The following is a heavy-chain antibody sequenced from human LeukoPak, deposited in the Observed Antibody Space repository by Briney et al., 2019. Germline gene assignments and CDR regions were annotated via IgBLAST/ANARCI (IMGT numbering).Heavy chain of an antibody. D-gene: IGHD3-9*01. J-gene: IGHJ6*02. CDR1: GFTFSSYS. CDR3: ARDYYDILTGYYFLNYYYGMDV. V-gene: IGHV3-48*01. Sequence: GGSLRLSCAASGFTFSSYSMNWVRQAPGKGLEWVSYISSSSSTIYYADSVKGRFTISRDNAKNSLYLQMNSLRAEDTAVYYCARDYYDILTGYYFLNYYYGMDVWGQGTTVTISS. CDR2: ISSSSSTI.